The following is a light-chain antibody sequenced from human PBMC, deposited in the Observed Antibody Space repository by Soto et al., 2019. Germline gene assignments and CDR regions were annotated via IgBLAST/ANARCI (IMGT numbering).Light chain of an antibody. CDR3: CSYTTSSTVV. V-gene: IGLV2-14*01. CDR2: EVN. CDR1: SSDFGGYNY. J-gene: IGLJ3*02. Sequence: QSVLTQPASVSGSPGQSITISCTGTSSDFGGYNYVSWYQQHPGKAPKLMIYEVNNRPSGVSNRFSGSKSGNTASLTISGLQAEDEADYFCCSYTTSSTVVFGGGTKVTVL.